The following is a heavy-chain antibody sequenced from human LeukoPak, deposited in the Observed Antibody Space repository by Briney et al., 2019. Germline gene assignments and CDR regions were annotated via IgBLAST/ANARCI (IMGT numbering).Heavy chain of an antibody. CDR3: TLIQGWGSGSDYRDF. V-gene: IGHV3-15*01. CDR2: VKSRSAGETT. Sequence: PGGSLRLSCAASGFSISNDWMSWVRQAPGKGLEWVARVKSRSAGETTDYAAPVKGRFTISRDDSKNTLYLQMNSLKTEDTAVYYCTLIQGWGSGSDYRDFWGQGTLVTVSS. D-gene: IGHD3-10*01. J-gene: IGHJ4*02. CDR1: GFSISNDW.